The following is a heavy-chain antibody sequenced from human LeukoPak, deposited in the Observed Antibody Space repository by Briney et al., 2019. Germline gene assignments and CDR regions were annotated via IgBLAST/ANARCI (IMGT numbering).Heavy chain of an antibody. J-gene: IGHJ6*03. CDR2: IYTSGST. V-gene: IGHV4-61*02. CDR1: GGSISSGSYY. Sequence: SETLSLTCTVSGGSISSGSYYWSWIRQPAGKGLEWIGRIYTSGSTNYNPSLKSRVTISVDASKNQFSLKLGSVTAADTAVYYCAREVPSYYYYMDVWGKGTTVTVSS. CDR3: AREVPSYYYYMDV.